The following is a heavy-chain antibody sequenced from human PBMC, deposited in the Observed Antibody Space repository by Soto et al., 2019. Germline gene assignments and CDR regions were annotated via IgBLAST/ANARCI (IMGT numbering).Heavy chain of an antibody. CDR3: RRSSGGGDGIIIEGTNCFAR. D-gene: IGHD3-16*01. Sequence: ASVKVSCKAPGDTFTSYYMHWVRQAPGHGLEWMGVSNPNGGSTRFAQKFQGRVTMTNDTSTSTAYMELRGLTSEDAAVHSARRSSGGGDGIIIEGTNCFARGGQGTQVKVAS. CDR1: GDTFTSYY. CDR2: SNPNGGST. J-gene: IGHJ5*02. V-gene: IGHV1-46*01.